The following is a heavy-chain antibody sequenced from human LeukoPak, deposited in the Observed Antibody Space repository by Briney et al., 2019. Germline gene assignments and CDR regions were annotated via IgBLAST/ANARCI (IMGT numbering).Heavy chain of an antibody. Sequence: KPSETLSLTCAVSGGSISSSSYYWGWIRQPPGKGLEWIGSIYYSGSTYYNPSLKSRVTISVDTSKNQFSLKLSSVTAADTAVYFCARRWAYYFDYWGLGTLATVSS. V-gene: IGHV4-39*01. CDR3: ARRWAYYFDY. J-gene: IGHJ4*02. CDR2: IYYSGST. CDR1: GGSISSSSYY. D-gene: IGHD6-13*01.